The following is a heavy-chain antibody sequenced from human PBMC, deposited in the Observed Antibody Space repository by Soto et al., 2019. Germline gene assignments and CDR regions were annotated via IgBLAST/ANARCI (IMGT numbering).Heavy chain of an antibody. J-gene: IGHJ5*02. CDR3: ARDKPYCSSTSCYENWFDT. CDR1: GYTFTGYY. D-gene: IGHD2-2*01. Sequence: GASVKVSCKASGYTFTGYYMHWVRQAPGQGLEWMGWINPNSGGTNYAQKFQGRVTMTRDTSVSTAYMELSRLRSDDTAVYYCARDKPYCSSTSCYENWFDTWGQGTLVTVSS. CDR2: INPNSGGT. V-gene: IGHV1-2*02.